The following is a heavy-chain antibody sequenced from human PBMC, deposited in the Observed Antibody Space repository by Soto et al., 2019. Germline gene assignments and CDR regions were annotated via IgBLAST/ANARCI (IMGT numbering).Heavy chain of an antibody. D-gene: IGHD3-22*01. CDR3: ARGERDTYYYDSSGYETSRNWFDP. J-gene: IGHJ5*02. V-gene: IGHV4-31*02. CDR2: IYYSGST. Sequence: PSETLSLTXTVSGGSISSGGYYWSWIRQHPGKGLEWIGYIYYSGSTYYNPSLKSRVTISVDTSKNQVSLKLSSVTAADTAVYYCARGERDTYYYDSSGYETSRNWFDPWGQGTLVTVSS. CDR1: GGSISSGGYY.